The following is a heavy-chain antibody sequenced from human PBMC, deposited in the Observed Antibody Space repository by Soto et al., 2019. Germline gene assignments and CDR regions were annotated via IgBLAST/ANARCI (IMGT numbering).Heavy chain of an antibody. CDR1: GFTFNTYA. V-gene: IGHV3-23*01. D-gene: IGHD6-13*01. Sequence: EVHVLESGGGLVQPGGSLRLSCAASGFTFNTYALSWVRQAPGKGLEWVSGSSGSGSNTFYGHAVKGRFTISRDNSKDTLYLKMNSLRVEDTAVYYCAKGSAIAATGGWDWFDSWGQGTLVTVSS. CDR2: SSGSGSNT. J-gene: IGHJ5*01. CDR3: AKGSAIAATGGWDWFDS.